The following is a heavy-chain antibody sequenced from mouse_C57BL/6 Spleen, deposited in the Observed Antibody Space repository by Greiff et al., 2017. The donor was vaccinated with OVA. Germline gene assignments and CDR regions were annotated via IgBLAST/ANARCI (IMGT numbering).Heavy chain of an antibody. J-gene: IGHJ1*03. D-gene: IGHD1-1*01. V-gene: IGHV6-6*01. CDR1: GFTFSDAW. CDR3: TRGFNLVITGWYFDV. CDR2: IRNKANNHAT. Sequence: EVKLMESGGGLVQPGGSMKLSCAASGFTFSDAWMDWVRQSPEKGLEWVAEIRNKANNHATYYAESVKGRFTISRDDSKSSVYLQMNSLRAEDTGIYYCTRGFNLVITGWYFDVWGTGTTVTVSS.